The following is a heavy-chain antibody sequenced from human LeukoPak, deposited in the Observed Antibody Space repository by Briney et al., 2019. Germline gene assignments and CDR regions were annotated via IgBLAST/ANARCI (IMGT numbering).Heavy chain of an antibody. V-gene: IGHV3-23*01. CDR2: ISGSGGGT. CDR3: ARGPVTTFGY. CDR1: GFTFSSYA. Sequence: PGGSLRLSCAASGFTFSSYAMNWVRQAPGKGLEWVSGISGSGGGTYCADSVKGRFTISRDNSKNTLYLQMNSLRAEDTAVYYCARGPVTTFGYWGQGTLVTVSS. D-gene: IGHD4-17*01. J-gene: IGHJ4*02.